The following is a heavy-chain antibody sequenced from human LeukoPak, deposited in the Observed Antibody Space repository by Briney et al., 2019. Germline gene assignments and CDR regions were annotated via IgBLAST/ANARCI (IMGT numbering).Heavy chain of an antibody. CDR2: LSGTGGTR. CDR1: GFSFSSYA. CDR3: AKDRIGTYYFFDS. D-gene: IGHD3-10*01. J-gene: IGHJ4*02. Sequence: GGSLRLSCTASGFSFSSYAMTWVRQAPGKGLEWVSALSGTGGTRYYANSVKGRFTISRGNSKNTVYLQMNSLRADDTAVYYCAKDRIGTYYFFDSWGQGTLVTVSS. V-gene: IGHV3-23*01.